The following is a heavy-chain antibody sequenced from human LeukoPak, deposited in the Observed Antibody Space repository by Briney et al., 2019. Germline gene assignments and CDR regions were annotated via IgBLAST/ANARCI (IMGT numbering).Heavy chain of an antibody. V-gene: IGHV4-39*01. D-gene: IGHD6-19*01. CDR2: IYYSGST. CDR1: VGSISSSSYY. J-gene: IGHJ4*02. Sequence: SETPSLTCTVSVGSISSSSYYWGWIRQPPRKGLEWIGRIYYSGSTYYNTSLKSRVTIYVDTSKHQFSLKLGSVPAADTAVYYCARHSSGWYGDYWGQGTLVTVSS. CDR3: ARHSSGWYGDY.